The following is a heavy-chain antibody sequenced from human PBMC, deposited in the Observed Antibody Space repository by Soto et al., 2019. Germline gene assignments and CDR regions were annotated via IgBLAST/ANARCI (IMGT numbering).Heavy chain of an antibody. CDR2: IYYSGST. CDR3: ASYYYDSSGYSSQVEYFDY. D-gene: IGHD3-22*01. J-gene: IGHJ4*02. CDR1: GGSISSGGYY. V-gene: IGHV4-31*03. Sequence: SETLSLTCTVSGGSISSGGYYWSWIRQHPGKGLEWIGYIYYSGSTYYNPSLKSRVTISVDTSKNQFSLKLSSVTAADTAVYYCASYYYDSSGYSSQVEYFDYWGQGTLVTVSS.